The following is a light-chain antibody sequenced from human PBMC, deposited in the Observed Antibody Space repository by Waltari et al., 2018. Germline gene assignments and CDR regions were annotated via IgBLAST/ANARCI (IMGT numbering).Light chain of an antibody. CDR1: SSDVGGYDF. Sequence: QSALTQPASVSGSPGQSVAISCPGSSSDVGGYDFVSWYQHLPGQAPKLMIYDVRNRPSGFSDRFSGSKSGNTASLTISALQTEDEADYYCSSFARSGTPLYVFGTGTKVTVL. J-gene: IGLJ1*01. CDR3: SSFARSGTPLYV. CDR2: DVR. V-gene: IGLV2-14*03.